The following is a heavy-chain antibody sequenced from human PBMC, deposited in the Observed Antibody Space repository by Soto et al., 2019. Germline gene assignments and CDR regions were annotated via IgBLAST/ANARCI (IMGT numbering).Heavy chain of an antibody. CDR1: GFTFSSYG. Sequence: LRLSCAASGFTFSSYGMHWVRQAPGKGLEWVAVISYDGSNKYYADSVKGRFTISRDNSKNTLYLQMNSLRAEDTAVYYCAKDRVYGMDVWGQGTTVTVSS. V-gene: IGHV3-30*18. J-gene: IGHJ6*02. CDR2: ISYDGSNK. CDR3: AKDRVYGMDV.